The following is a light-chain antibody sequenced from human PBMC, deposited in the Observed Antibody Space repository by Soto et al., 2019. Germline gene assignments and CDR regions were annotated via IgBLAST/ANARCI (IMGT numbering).Light chain of an antibody. CDR1: QRISSN. V-gene: IGKV3-15*01. J-gene: IGKJ2*01. CDR2: GAS. CDR3: QQYKDWPPYT. Sequence: EILMTQSQATLSFSPGERATLSCRASQRISSNVAGYQQKPGQAPRLLIYGASTRATRVPARFSGGGSGTELTLTISSLQFEDFAVYFCQQYKDWPPYTFGQGTKLEIK.